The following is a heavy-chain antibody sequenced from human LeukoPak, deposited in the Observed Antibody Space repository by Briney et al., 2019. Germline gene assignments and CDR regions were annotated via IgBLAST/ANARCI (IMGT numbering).Heavy chain of an antibody. CDR3: ATMYYDYVWGSYRYTRYAFDI. V-gene: IGHV1-24*01. CDR2: FEPEDGET. Sequence: ASVKVSCKVSGYTLTELSMHWVRQAPGKGLEWMGGFEPEDGETIYAQKFQGRVTMTEDTSTDTAYMELSSLRSEDTAVYYCATMYYDYVWGSYRYTRYAFDIWGQGTMVTVSS. CDR1: GYTLTELS. D-gene: IGHD3-16*02. J-gene: IGHJ3*02.